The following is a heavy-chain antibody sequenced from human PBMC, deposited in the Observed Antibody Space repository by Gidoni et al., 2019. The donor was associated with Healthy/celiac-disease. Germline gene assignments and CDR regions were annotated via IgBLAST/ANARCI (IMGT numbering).Heavy chain of an antibody. J-gene: IGHJ6*02. Sequence: QVTLKESGPVLVKPTETLTLTCTVSGFSLSNARMGVSWIRQPPGKALEWLAHIFSNDEKSYSTSLKSRLTISKDTSKSQVVLTMTNMDPVDTATYYCARIPGQPTVTTFYYGMDVWGQGTTVTVSS. CDR2: IFSNDEK. CDR3: ARIPGQPTVTTFYYGMDV. D-gene: IGHD4-17*01. CDR1: GFSLSNARMG. V-gene: IGHV2-26*01.